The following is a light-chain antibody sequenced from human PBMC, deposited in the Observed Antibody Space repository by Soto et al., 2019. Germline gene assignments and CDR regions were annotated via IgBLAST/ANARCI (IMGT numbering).Light chain of an antibody. J-gene: IGLJ2*01. Sequence: QSVLTQSPSASASLGASVKLTCTLSSGYSSYAIAWHQQQPEKGPRYLMNLNSDGSHSKGDGIPDRFSGSSSGAERYLTISSLQSEDEADYYCQTWGTGIAVFGGGTQLTVL. CDR2: LNSDGSH. CDR3: QTWGTGIAV. CDR1: SGYSSYA. V-gene: IGLV4-69*01.